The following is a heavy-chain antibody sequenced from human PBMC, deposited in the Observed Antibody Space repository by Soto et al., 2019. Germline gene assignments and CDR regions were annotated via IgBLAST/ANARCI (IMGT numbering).Heavy chain of an antibody. CDR3: TRVDFWSGYYTGWDYYYGMDV. J-gene: IGHJ6*02. Sequence: GSLRLSCTASGFTFGDYAMSWFRQAPGKGLEWVGFIRSKAYGGTTEYAASVKGRFTISRDDSKSIAYLQMNSLKTEDTAVYYCTRVDFWSGYYTGWDYYYGMDVWGQGTTVTVSS. V-gene: IGHV3-49*03. CDR1: GFTFGDYA. D-gene: IGHD3-3*01. CDR2: IRSKAYGGTT.